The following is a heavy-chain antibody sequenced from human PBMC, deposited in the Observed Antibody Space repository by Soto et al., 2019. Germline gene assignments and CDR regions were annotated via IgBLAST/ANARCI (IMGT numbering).Heavy chain of an antibody. V-gene: IGHV4-59*01. Sequence: QVQLQESGPGLVKPSETLSLTCTVSGGSISSYYWSWIRQPPGKGLEWIGYIYYSGSTNYNPSLKSRVTISVDTSKNQFSLKLSSVTAADTAVYYCARGTGRGVPPYYYYYMDVWGKGTTVTVSS. CDR3: ARGTGRGVPPYYYYYMDV. CDR1: GGSISSYY. J-gene: IGHJ6*03. D-gene: IGHD3-10*01. CDR2: IYYSGST.